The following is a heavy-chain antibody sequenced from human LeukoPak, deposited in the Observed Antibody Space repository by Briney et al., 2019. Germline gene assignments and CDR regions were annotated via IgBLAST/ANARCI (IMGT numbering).Heavy chain of an antibody. V-gene: IGHV4-59*01. J-gene: IGHJ4*02. CDR2: IYYSGST. Sequence: SETLSLTCTVSGGSISIYYWSWIRQPPGKGLEWIGYIYYSGSTNYNPSLKSRVTISVDTSKNQFSLKLSSVTAADTAVYYCARVVFGGIPYFDYWGQGTLVTVSS. D-gene: IGHD1-14*01. CDR3: ARVVFGGIPYFDY. CDR1: GGSISIYY.